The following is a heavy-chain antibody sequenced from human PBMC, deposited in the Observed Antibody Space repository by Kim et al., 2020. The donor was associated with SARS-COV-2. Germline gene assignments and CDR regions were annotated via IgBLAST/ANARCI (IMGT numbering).Heavy chain of an antibody. D-gene: IGHD2-8*01. Sequence: RDNVYEASLKGRFTISRDSAKYSFYLQMNNLRVEDTAVYYCARTNGYNDNWGQGILVTVSS. J-gene: IGHJ4*02. CDR3: ARTNGYNDN. CDR2: RDN. V-gene: IGHV3-7*03.